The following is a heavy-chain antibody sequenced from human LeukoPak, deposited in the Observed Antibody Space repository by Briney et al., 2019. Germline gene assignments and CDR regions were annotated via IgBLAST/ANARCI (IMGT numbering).Heavy chain of an antibody. J-gene: IGHJ5*02. CDR3: ARVGYGSGSWGWFDP. Sequence: SETLSLICTVSGGSISGFVWTWIRQSPGKGLEYICYIYYSGTTDYNPPLKSRVSMSVATSKNQFFLNLTSVTAADTAIYYCARVGYGSGSWGWFDPWGQGTLVTVSS. CDR1: GGSISGFV. CDR2: IYYSGTT. D-gene: IGHD3-10*01. V-gene: IGHV4-59*01.